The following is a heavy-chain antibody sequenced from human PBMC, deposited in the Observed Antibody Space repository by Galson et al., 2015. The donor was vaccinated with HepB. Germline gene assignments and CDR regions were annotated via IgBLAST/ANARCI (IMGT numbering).Heavy chain of an antibody. J-gene: IGHJ6*02. CDR3: ARDLAYSSSWSPRYYGMDV. D-gene: IGHD6-13*01. CDR2: IYYSGST. V-gene: IGHV4-59*01. CDR1: GGSISSYY. Sequence: ETLSLTCTVSGGSISSYYWSWIRQPPGKGLEWIGYIYYSGSTNYNPSLKSRVTISVDTSKNRFSLKLSSVTAADTAVYYCARDLAYSSSWSPRYYGMDVWGQGTTVTVSS.